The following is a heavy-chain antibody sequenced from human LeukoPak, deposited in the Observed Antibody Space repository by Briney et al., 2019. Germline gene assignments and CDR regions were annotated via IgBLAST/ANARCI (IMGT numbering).Heavy chain of an antibody. D-gene: IGHD2-8*01. J-gene: IGHJ6*03. CDR1: GFTVFSDY. V-gene: IGHV3-53*01. Sequence: GGSLRLSCAASGFTVFSDYMSWVRQAPGKGLEWVSVIYSDGTTYYADSVQGRFTISRDNSKNTVYLHMKSLRAEDTAVYFCARERCYYYYYMDVWGKGTTVTVSS. CDR3: ARERCYYYYYMDV. CDR2: IYSDGTT.